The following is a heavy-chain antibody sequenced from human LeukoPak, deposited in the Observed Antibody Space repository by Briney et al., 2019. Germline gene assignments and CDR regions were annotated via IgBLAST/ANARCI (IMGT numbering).Heavy chain of an antibody. J-gene: IGHJ3*02. CDR1: GFTFSNAW. V-gene: IGHV3-15*01. CDR3: TTGDSLPSFTPDAFDI. CDR2: IKSKTDGGTT. Sequence: PGGSLRLSCAASGFTFSNAWMSWVRQAPGKGLEWVGRIKSKTDGGTTDYAAPVKGRFTISRDDSKNTLYLQMNSLKTEDTAVYYCTTGDSLPSFTPDAFDIWGQGTMVTVSS. D-gene: IGHD3-10*01.